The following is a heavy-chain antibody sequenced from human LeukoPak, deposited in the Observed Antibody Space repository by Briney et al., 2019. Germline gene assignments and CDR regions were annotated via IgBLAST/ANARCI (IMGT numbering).Heavy chain of an antibody. CDR1: GFTFNNAW. J-gene: IGHJ4*02. CDR3: ARDRVTMVRGVNYYFDY. D-gene: IGHD3-10*01. CDR2: IKQDGSEK. Sequence: GGSLRLSCAASGFTFNNAWMSWVRQAPGKGLEWVANIKQDGSEKYYVDSVKGRFTISRDNAKNSLYLQMNSLRAEDTAVYYCARDRVTMVRGVNYYFDYWGQGTLVTVSS. V-gene: IGHV3-7*05.